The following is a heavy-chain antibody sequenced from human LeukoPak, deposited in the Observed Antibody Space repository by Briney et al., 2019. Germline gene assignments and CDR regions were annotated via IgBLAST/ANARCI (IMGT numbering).Heavy chain of an antibody. Sequence: PSETLSLTCTVSGGSLSSYYWSWIRQPPGKGLEWIGYIYYSGSTNYKPSLKSRVTISVDTSKNQFSLTLGSVTAADTAVYYCARLRAAAAGFFDYWGQGTLVTVSS. J-gene: IGHJ4*02. CDR3: ARLRAAAAGFFDY. D-gene: IGHD6-13*01. V-gene: IGHV4-59*08. CDR2: IYYSGST. CDR1: GGSLSSYY.